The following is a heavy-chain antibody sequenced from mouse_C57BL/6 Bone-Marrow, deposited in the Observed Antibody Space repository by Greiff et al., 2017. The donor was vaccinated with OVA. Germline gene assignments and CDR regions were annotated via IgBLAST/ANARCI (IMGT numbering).Heavy chain of an antibody. Sequence: QVQLQQSGAELVRPGASVTLSCKASGYTFTDYEMHWVKQTPVHGLEWIGAIDPETGGTAYNQKFKGKAILTADKSSSTAYMELRSLTSEDSAVYYCTRDMVTTRRSYWGQGTLVTVSA. CDR2: IDPETGGT. CDR3: TRDMVTTRRSY. D-gene: IGHD2-2*01. CDR1: GYTFTDYE. V-gene: IGHV1-15*01. J-gene: IGHJ3*01.